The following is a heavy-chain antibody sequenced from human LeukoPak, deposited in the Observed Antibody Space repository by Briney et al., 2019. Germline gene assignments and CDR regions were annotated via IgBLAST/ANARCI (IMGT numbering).Heavy chain of an antibody. J-gene: IGHJ4*02. V-gene: IGHV3-53*01. CDR2: IYSGGST. CDR1: GFTVSSNY. D-gene: IGHD6-13*01. Sequence: GGSLRLSCAASGFTVSSNYMSWVRQAPGKGLEWVSVIYSGGSTYYADSVKGRFTISRDNSKNTLYLQMNSLRAEDTAVYYCARARIAAAGTPGGSFDYWGQGTLVTVSS. CDR3: ARARIAAAGTPGGSFDY.